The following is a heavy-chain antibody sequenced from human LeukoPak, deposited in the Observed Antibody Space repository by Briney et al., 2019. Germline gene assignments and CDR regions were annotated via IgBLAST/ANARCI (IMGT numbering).Heavy chain of an antibody. Sequence: PSETLSLTCTVSGGSISSYYWSWIRQPPGKGLEWIGYIYYSGSTNYNPSLKSRVTISVDTSKNQFSLKLSSVTAADTAVYYCARDGSGIPYYGLGSYDYWGQGTLVTVSS. CDR3: ARDGSGIPYYGLGSYDY. V-gene: IGHV4-59*01. J-gene: IGHJ4*02. D-gene: IGHD3-10*01. CDR2: IYYSGST. CDR1: GGSISSYY.